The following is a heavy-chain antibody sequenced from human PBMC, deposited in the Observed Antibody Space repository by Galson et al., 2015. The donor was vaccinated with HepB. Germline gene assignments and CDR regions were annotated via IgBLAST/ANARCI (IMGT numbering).Heavy chain of an antibody. CDR1: GYTFTGYY. CDR3: ARDLRYSSGWADY. Sequence: SVKVSCKASGYTFTGYYMHWVRQAPGQGLEWMGWINPNSGNTNYAQKLQGRVTMTTDTSTSTAYMELRSLRSDDTAVYYCARDLRYSSGWADYWGQGTLVTVSS. CDR2: INPNSGNT. J-gene: IGHJ4*02. D-gene: IGHD6-19*01. V-gene: IGHV1-18*04.